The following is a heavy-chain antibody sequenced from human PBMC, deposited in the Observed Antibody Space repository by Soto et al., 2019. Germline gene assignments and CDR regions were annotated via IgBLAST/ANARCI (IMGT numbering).Heavy chain of an antibody. D-gene: IGHD1-26*01. V-gene: IGHV4-59*01. Sequence: PSETLSLTCTVSGGPISSYYWSWIRQPPGKGLEWIGYIYYSGSTNYNPSLKSRVTISVDTSKNQFSLKLSSVTAADTAVYYCAILDSPGGYFDYWGQGTLVTVSS. CDR1: GGPISSYY. J-gene: IGHJ4*02. CDR2: IYYSGST. CDR3: AILDSPGGYFDY.